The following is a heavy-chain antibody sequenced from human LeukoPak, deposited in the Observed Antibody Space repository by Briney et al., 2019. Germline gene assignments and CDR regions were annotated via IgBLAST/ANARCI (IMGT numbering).Heavy chain of an antibody. CDR3: AKDPYYYDSSGYPNWFDP. D-gene: IGHD3-22*01. Sequence: SGGSLRLSRAASGFTFSSYAMSWVRQAPGKGLEWVSAISGSGVSTYYADSVTGRFTISRDNSKNTLYLQMNSLRAEDTAVYYCAKDPYYYDSSGYPNWFDPWGQGTLVTVSS. J-gene: IGHJ5*02. V-gene: IGHV3-23*01. CDR2: ISGSGVST. CDR1: GFTFSSYA.